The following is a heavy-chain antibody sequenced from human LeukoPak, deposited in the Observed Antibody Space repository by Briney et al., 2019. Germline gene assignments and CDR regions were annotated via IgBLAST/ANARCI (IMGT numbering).Heavy chain of an antibody. CDR3: ARAIYGSGSYYQNAPGY. CDR2: INPNSGGT. J-gene: IGHJ4*02. CDR1: GYTFTSYY. Sequence: ASVKVSCKASGYTFTSYYMHWVRQAPGQGLEWMGRINPNSGGTNYAQKFQGRVTMTRDTSISTAYMELSRLRSDDTAVYYCARAIYGSGSYYQNAPGYWGQGTLVTASS. D-gene: IGHD3-10*01. V-gene: IGHV1-2*06.